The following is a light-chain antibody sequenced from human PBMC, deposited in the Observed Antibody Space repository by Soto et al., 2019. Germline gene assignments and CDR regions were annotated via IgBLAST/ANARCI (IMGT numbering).Light chain of an antibody. CDR1: SSDVCGYNY. V-gene: IGLV2-14*01. CDR2: DVS. Sequence: QSVLTQPASVSGSPGQSITISCTGTSSDVCGYNYVSWYQQHPGKAPKLMIYDVSNRPSGVSNRFSGSKSGNTASLTISGLQAEDEADYYCSSYTSSSTSRYVFGTGTKVTVL. J-gene: IGLJ1*01. CDR3: SSYTSSSTSRYV.